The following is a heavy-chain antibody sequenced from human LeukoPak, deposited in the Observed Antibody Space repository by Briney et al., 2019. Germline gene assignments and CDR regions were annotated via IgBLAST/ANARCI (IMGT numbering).Heavy chain of an antibody. D-gene: IGHD3-16*01. Sequence: SETLSLTCTVSGDSISSHYWSWIRQPPGKGLEWIGYTYNSGSTIYNPSLASRLTISVDTSKNQFSLKLTSLTAADTALYYCARLGEVTHWGQGTPVTVSS. CDR1: GDSISSHY. CDR3: ARLGEVTH. J-gene: IGHJ4*02. CDR2: TYNSGST. V-gene: IGHV4-4*09.